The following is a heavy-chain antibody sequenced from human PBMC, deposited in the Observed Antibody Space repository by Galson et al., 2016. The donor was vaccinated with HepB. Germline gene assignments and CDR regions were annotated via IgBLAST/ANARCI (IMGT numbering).Heavy chain of an antibody. V-gene: IGHV3-13*01. CDR1: GFTFSRYD. D-gene: IGHD1/OR15-1a*01. CDR2: IDAAGDT. J-gene: IGHJ6*02. Sequence: SLRLSCAASGFTFSRYDMHWVRQATGKGLEWVSGIDAAGDTFYPGSVKGRFTISRDNAKNSFYLQMDSLRPADTAVHYCARIDGNNYYGMDVWGQGTTVTVSS. CDR3: ARIDGNNYYGMDV.